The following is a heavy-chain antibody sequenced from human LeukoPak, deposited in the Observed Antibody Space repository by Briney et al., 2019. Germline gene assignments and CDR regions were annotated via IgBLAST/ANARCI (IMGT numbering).Heavy chain of an antibody. CDR2: VHPNGGNT. V-gene: IGHV1-8*01. J-gene: IGHJ5*02. Sequence: ASVKVSCKTSGYPFTTWEINWVRQAPGQGLEWMGWVHPNGGNTAYAQKFQGRVTMTRDTSISTAYMELSGLTSDDTAVYFCATGTRNDPWGQGTLVTVSS. D-gene: IGHD1-14*01. CDR1: GYPFTTWE. CDR3: ATGTRNDP.